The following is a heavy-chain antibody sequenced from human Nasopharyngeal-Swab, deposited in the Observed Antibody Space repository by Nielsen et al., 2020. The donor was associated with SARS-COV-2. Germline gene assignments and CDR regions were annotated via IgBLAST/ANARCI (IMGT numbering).Heavy chain of an antibody. V-gene: IGHV4-30-2*01. CDR1: GGSISSGGYS. D-gene: IGHD3-10*01. Sequence: SETLSLTCAVSGGSISSGGYSWSWIRQPPGKGLEWIGYIYHSGSPYYNPSLKSRVTISVDRSKNQFSLKLSSVTAADTAVYYCAAGERVRGVEYYYYYGMDVWGQGTTVTVSS. CDR2: IYHSGSP. J-gene: IGHJ6*02. CDR3: AAGERVRGVEYYYYYGMDV.